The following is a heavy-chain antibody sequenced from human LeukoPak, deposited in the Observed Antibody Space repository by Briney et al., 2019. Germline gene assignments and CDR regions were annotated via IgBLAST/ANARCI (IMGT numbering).Heavy chain of an antibody. CDR3: AKVRGAVAITFLDY. J-gene: IGHJ4*02. Sequence: PGGSLRLSCAASGFTFTTYAMSWVRKAPGKGLEWVSAISGRGGTTYYADSVKGRFTISRDNSKNTVSLQMNSLRAEDTAVYYCAKVRGAVAITFLDYWGQGTLVTVSS. CDR2: ISGRGGTT. D-gene: IGHD3-22*01. CDR1: GFTFTTYA. V-gene: IGHV3-23*01.